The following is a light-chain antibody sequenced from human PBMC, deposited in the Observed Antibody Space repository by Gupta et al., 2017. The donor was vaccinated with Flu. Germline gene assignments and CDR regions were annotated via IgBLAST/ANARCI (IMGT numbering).Light chain of an antibody. CDR1: QSVSSN. Sequence: EIVMTQSPATLSVSPGERATLSCRASQSVSSNLDWYQQKPGQAPRLLIYGASTRDTGIPARFSGSGSGTEFTLTISSRQSEDFAVYYCQQYNNWPPRSFGQGTKLEIK. CDR3: QQYNNWPPRS. V-gene: IGKV3-15*01. J-gene: IGKJ2*03. CDR2: GAS.